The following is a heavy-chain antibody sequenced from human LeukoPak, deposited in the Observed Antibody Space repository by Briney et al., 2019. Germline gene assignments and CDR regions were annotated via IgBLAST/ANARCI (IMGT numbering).Heavy chain of an antibody. CDR2: INWNGGST. J-gene: IGHJ4*02. Sequence: GGSLRLSCAASGFTFSSYAMSWVRQAPGKGLEWVSGINWNGGSTGYADSVKGRFTISRDNAKNSLYLQMNSLRAEDTALYYCARGYGSGSYYHYWGQGTLVTVSS. CDR1: GFTFSSYA. D-gene: IGHD3-10*01. V-gene: IGHV3-20*04. CDR3: ARGYGSGSYYHY.